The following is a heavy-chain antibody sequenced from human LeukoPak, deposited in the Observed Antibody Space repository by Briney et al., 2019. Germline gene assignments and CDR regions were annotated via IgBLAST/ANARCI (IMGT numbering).Heavy chain of an antibody. V-gene: IGHV4-61*02. Sequence: SQTLSLTCTVSGGSISSGSYYWGWIRQPAGKGLEWIGRIYTSGSTNYNPSLKSRVTISVDTSKNQFSLKLSSVTAADTAVYYCARRIAAAPMSWFDPWGQGTLVTVSS. CDR2: IYTSGST. D-gene: IGHD6-13*01. CDR3: ARRIAAAPMSWFDP. J-gene: IGHJ5*02. CDR1: GGSISSGSYY.